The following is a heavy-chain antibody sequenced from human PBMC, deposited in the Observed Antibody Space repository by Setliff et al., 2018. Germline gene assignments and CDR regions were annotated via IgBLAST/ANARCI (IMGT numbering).Heavy chain of an antibody. J-gene: IGHJ5*02. CDR3: ARERGFAGYYGSWTHQSFDL. V-gene: IGHV4-4*08. CDR2: ISPSGST. CDR1: GDSIGNSH. Sequence: SETLSLTCTVSGDSIGNSHWIWIRQPPGKGLEWIGDISPSGSTNSNSSLRSRVTISLDTSKDQVSLKLTSATAADTAIYYCARERGFAGYYGSWTHQSFDLWGQGSRVTVSS. D-gene: IGHD3-10*01.